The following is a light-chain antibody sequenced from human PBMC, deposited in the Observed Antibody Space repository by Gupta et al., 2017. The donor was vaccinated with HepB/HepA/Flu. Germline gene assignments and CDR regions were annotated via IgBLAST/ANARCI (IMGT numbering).Light chain of an antibody. CDR3: CSYAGSNTLKV. J-gene: IGLJ2*01. V-gene: IGLV2-23*02. CDR1: SSDVGSYNL. CDR2: EVT. Sequence: QSARTQPASVSGSPGQSITIPCTGTSSDVGSYNLVSWYQQHPGKAPKLMIYEVTKRPSGVSNRFSGSKSGNTASLTISGLQAEDEADYYCCSYAGSNTLKVFGGGTKLTVL.